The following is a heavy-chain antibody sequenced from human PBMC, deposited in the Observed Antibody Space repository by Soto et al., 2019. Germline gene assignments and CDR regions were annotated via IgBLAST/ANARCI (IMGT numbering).Heavy chain of an antibody. CDR3: ARELAIFHDY. CDR1: GFTFSSYW. J-gene: IGHJ4*02. CDR2: IKQDGSEK. D-gene: IGHD3-3*01. Sequence: QPGGSLRLSCAASGFTFSSYWVSWVRQAPGKGLEWVANIKQDGSEKYYVDSVKGRFTISRDNAKNSLYLQMNSLRAEDTAVYYCARELAIFHDYWGQGTLVTVSS. V-gene: IGHV3-7*01.